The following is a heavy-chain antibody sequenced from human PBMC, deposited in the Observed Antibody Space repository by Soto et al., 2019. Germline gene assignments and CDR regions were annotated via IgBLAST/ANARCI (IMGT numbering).Heavy chain of an antibody. CDR1: GGSISSGGYP. Sequence: QLQLQESGSGLVKPSQTLSLTCAVSGGSISSGGYPWSWIRQPPGKGLEWIGYIYHSGSTYYNPSLKSRVTISVDRSKNQFSLKLSSVTAADTAVYYCARAAYYYGSRWFDPWGQGTLVTVSS. D-gene: IGHD3-10*01. CDR2: IYHSGST. CDR3: ARAAYYYGSRWFDP. J-gene: IGHJ5*02. V-gene: IGHV4-30-2*01.